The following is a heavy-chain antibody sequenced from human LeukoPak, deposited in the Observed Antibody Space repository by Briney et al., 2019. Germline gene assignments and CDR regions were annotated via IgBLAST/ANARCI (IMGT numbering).Heavy chain of an antibody. CDR1: GFSFSHYD. J-gene: IGHJ1*01. CDR3: GRAFPPLRTSSAGDL. D-gene: IGHD3-16*01. Sequence: GGSLRLSCSASGFSFSHYDMNWVRQAPGKGLEWVSAISGRSSHIYYGESVKGRFTISRDNAKNSLYLQMDGLGVEDTAVYYCGRAFPPLRTSSAGDLWGQGTLVIVSS. V-gene: IGHV3-21*01. CDR2: ISGRSSHI.